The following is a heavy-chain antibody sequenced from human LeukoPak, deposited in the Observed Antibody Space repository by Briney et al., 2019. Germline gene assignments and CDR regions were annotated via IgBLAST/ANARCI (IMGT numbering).Heavy chain of an antibody. CDR3: ATPYDYSNILSTRYYYYMDV. D-gene: IGHD4-11*01. CDR1: GGTFSSYA. J-gene: IGHJ6*03. CDR2: IIPIFGTA. V-gene: IGHV1-69*13. Sequence: SVKVSCKASGGTFSSYAISWVRQAPGQGLEWMGGIIPIFGTANYAQKFQGRVTITADESTSTAYMELSSLRSEDTAVYYCATPYDYSNILSTRYYYYMDVWGKGTTVTVSS.